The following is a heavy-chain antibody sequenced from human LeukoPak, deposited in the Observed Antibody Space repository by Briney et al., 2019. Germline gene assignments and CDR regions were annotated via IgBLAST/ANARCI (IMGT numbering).Heavy chain of an antibody. CDR2: INPNSGGT. CDR3: AREEIAAAPTGPYFDY. Sequence: ASVKVSCKASGYTFTSYGISWVRQAPGQGLEWMGWINPNSGGTNYAQKFQGWVTMTRDTSISTAYMELSRLRSDDTAVYYGAREEIAAAPTGPYFDYWGQGTLVTVSS. D-gene: IGHD6-13*01. CDR1: GYTFTSYG. V-gene: IGHV1-2*04. J-gene: IGHJ4*02.